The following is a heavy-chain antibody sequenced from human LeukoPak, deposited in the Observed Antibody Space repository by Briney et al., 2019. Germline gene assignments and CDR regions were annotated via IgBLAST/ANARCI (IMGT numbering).Heavy chain of an antibody. CDR2: ISSSSSYI. D-gene: IGHD3-9*01. J-gene: IGHJ4*02. CDR3: GRLYDILTGAFDY. CDR1: GYTFTSYS. V-gene: IGHV3-21*01. Sequence: GGSLRLSCAASGYTFTSYSMNWVRQAPGKGLEWVSSISSSSSYIYYADSVKGRFTISRDNAKNSLYLQMSSLRAEDTAIYYCGRLYDILTGAFDYWGQGTLVTVSS.